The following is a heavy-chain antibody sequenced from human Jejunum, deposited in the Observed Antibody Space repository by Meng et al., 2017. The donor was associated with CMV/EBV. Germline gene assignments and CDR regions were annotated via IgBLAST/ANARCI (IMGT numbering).Heavy chain of an antibody. J-gene: IGHJ4*02. CDR2: VSYSEST. CDR3: ARWSGSESYPSADY. Sequence: SRGSINYNSWSWIRPSAREGLEWIGSVSYSESTNYNPSLKRRVSISMDTSENQFSLKVTSVTAGDTAVYYCARWSGSESYPSADYWGQGTLVTVSS. CDR1: RGSINYNS. D-gene: IGHD3-10*01. V-gene: IGHV4-59*01.